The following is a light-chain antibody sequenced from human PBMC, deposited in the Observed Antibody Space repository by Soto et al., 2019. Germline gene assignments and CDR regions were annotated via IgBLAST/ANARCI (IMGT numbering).Light chain of an antibody. V-gene: IGKV3-15*01. Sequence: EIVMTQSPATLSVSPGERATLSCRASQSVSSNLAWYQQKPGQAPRLLIYGASTRATGMPARFSGSGSGTEFTLTISSLQSEDFAVYYCQHYNNWPPFTFGPGTKVDIK. CDR2: GAS. CDR1: QSVSSN. CDR3: QHYNNWPPFT. J-gene: IGKJ3*01.